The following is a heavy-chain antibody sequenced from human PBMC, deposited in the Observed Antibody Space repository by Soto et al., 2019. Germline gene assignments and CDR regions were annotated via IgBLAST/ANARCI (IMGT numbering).Heavy chain of an antibody. CDR1: GGSISSSSYY. CDR2: IYYSGST. Sequence: SETLSLTCTVSGGSISSSSYYWGWIRQPPGKRLEWIGSIYYSGSTYYNPSLKSRVTISVDTSKNQFSLKLSSVTAADTAVYYCARQGYYYDSSFYWGQGNPVTVSS. CDR3: ARQGYYYDSSFY. V-gene: IGHV4-39*01. J-gene: IGHJ4*02. D-gene: IGHD3-22*01.